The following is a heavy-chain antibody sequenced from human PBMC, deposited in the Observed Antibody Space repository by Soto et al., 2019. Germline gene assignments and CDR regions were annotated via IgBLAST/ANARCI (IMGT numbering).Heavy chain of an antibody. CDR2: IYYSGST. CDR1: GGSISSGDYY. Sequence: SETLSLTSTVSGGSISSGDYYWSWIRQPPGKGLEWIGYIYYSGSTYYNPSLKSRVTISVDTSKNQFSLKLSSVTAADTAVYYCARAQSSGYLQTGFDPWGQGTLVTVSS. CDR3: ARAQSSGYLQTGFDP. J-gene: IGHJ5*02. D-gene: IGHD3-22*01. V-gene: IGHV4-30-4*01.